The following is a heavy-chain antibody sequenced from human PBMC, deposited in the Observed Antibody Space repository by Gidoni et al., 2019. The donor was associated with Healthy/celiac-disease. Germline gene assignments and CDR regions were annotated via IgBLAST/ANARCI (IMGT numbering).Heavy chain of an antibody. V-gene: IGHV4-34*01. CDR1: DGSFSGYS. CDR2: INHSGST. CDR3: ARSSVVVEAATPDYYYYGMDV. Sequence: QVQLPQWGAGVVKLSDIRYLSCAVDDGSFSGYSWSWIRQSPRKGLEWTGEINHSGSTNYHPSLKRRVNRSVDTSKNQSSRKLSSVTAADTSVYYCARSSVVVEAATPDYYYYGMDVWGQGTTVTVSS. J-gene: IGHJ6*02. D-gene: IGHD2-15*01.